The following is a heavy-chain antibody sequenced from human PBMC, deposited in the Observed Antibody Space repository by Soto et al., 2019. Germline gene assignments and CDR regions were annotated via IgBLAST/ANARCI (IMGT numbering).Heavy chain of an antibody. CDR2: IYYSGST. D-gene: IGHD3-22*01. CDR3: ARKYYYDSSGYESPFDY. CDR1: GGSISSGGYY. Sequence: SETLSLTCTVSGGSISSGGYYWSWIRQHPGKGLEWIGYIYYSGSTYYNPSLKSRVTISVDTSKNQFSLKLSSVTAADTAVYYCARKYYYDSSGYESPFDYWGQGTLVTVSS. V-gene: IGHV4-31*03. J-gene: IGHJ4*02.